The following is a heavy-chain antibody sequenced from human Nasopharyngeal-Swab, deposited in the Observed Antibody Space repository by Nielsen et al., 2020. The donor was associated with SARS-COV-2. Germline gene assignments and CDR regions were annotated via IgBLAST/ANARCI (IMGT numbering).Heavy chain of an antibody. CDR1: GFTVSSDN. J-gene: IGHJ4*02. D-gene: IGHD6-19*01. CDR2: VYSGGGT. CDR3: ARDHPPIEVAGTNYFDY. V-gene: IGHV3-66*01. Sequence: GESLKISCTASGFTVSSDNMSWVRQAPGKGLEWVSVVYSGGGTDYADSVKGRFTITRDNFKNTVYLQMRRLRDEDTAIYYCARDHPPIEVAGTNYFDYWGQGTLVTVSS.